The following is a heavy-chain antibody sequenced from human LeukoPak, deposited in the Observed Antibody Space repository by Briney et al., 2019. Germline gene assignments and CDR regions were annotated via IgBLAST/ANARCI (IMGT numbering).Heavy chain of an antibody. CDR3: ARVEYSGYDYRGYFDY. V-gene: IGHV4-34*01. Sequence: SETLSLTCAVYGGSFSGYYWSWIRQPPGKGLEWIGEINHSGSTNYNPSLKSRVTISVDTSKNQFSLKLGSVTAADTAVFYCARVEYSGYDYRGYFDYWGQGTLVTVAS. J-gene: IGHJ4*02. D-gene: IGHD5-12*01. CDR1: GGSFSGYY. CDR2: INHSGST.